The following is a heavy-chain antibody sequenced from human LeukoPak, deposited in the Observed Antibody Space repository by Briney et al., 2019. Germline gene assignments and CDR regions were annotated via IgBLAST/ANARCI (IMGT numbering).Heavy chain of an antibody. J-gene: IGHJ3*02. CDR1: GFTFDDYG. CDR3: ARGPHIVVVVAATLGAFDI. V-gene: IGHV3-20*04. Sequence: GGSLRLSCAASGFTFDDYGMSWFRQAPGEGLEWVSGINWNGGSTGYADSVKGRFTISRDNAKNSLYLQMNSLRAEDTALYYCARGPHIVVVVAATLGAFDIWGQGTMVTVSS. D-gene: IGHD2-15*01. CDR2: INWNGGST.